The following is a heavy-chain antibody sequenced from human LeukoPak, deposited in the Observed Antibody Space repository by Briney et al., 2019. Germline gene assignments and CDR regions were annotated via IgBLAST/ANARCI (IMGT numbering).Heavy chain of an antibody. D-gene: IGHD1-1*01. CDR2: IWYDGSNK. CDR3: ARDGYNWNDGSNWFDP. J-gene: IGHJ5*02. CDR1: GFTFSSYG. Sequence: GRSLRLSCAASGFTFSSYGMHWVRQAPGKGLEWVAVIWYDGSNKYYADSVKGRFTISRDNSKNTLYLQMNSLRAEDTAVYYCARDGYNWNDGSNWFDPWGQGTLVTVSS. V-gene: IGHV3-33*01.